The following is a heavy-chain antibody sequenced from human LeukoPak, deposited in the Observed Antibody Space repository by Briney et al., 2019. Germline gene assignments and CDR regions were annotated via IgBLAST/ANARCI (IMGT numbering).Heavy chain of an antibody. CDR3: AKGPLRGTAAAIDY. Sequence: GGSLRLSCVASGFTFNNYGMHWVRQAPGKGLEWVAVISYDGRNKHYPDSVKGRFTISRDISTDTLWLQMDSLRTEDTAVYYCAKGPLRGTAAAIDYWGQGTLVTVSS. J-gene: IGHJ4*02. V-gene: IGHV3-30*18. CDR1: GFTFNNYG. D-gene: IGHD2-2*01. CDR2: ISYDGRNK.